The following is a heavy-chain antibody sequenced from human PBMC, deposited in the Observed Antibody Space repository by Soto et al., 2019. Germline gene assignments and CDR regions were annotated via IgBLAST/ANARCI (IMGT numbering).Heavy chain of an antibody. Sequence: ASVKVSCKASGYTFTRHGINWVRQAPGQGLEWLGWVNPYNGNTKYAQKVQGRVTMTTDTSTSTAYMDLRSLRSDDTAVYYCARGPTSSRVDYWGQGTLVTVSS. CDR3: ARGPTSSRVDY. J-gene: IGHJ4*02. D-gene: IGHD2-2*01. V-gene: IGHV1-18*01. CDR1: GYTFTRHG. CDR2: VNPYNGNT.